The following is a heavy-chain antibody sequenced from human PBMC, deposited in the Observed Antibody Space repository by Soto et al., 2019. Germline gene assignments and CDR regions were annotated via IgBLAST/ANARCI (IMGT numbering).Heavy chain of an antibody. CDR2: ISWNSGSI. D-gene: IGHD2-2*01. V-gene: IGHV3-9*01. J-gene: IGHJ5*02. CDR3: AKDVVPAAIVWSGWFDP. CDR1: GFTFDDYA. Sequence: GGSLRLSCAASGFTFDDYAMHWVRQAPGKGLEWVSGISWNSGSIGYADSVKGRFTISRDNAKNSLYLQMNSLRAEDTALYYCAKDVVPAAIVWSGWFDPWGQGTLVTVSS.